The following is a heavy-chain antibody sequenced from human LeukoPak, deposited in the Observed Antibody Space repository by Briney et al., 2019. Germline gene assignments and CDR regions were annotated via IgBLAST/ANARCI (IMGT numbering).Heavy chain of an antibody. V-gene: IGHV3-30*03. Sequence: GGSLRLSCAASGFTFSSCGMTWVRQAPGKGLEWVAVISYDGSNKYYAHSVKGRFTISRDNSKNTLYLQMNSLRAEDTAVYYYASGCSGWLEYFQHWGQGTLVTVSS. CDR2: ISYDGSNK. CDR1: GFTFSSCG. D-gene: IGHD6-19*01. J-gene: IGHJ1*01. CDR3: ASGCSGWLEYFQH.